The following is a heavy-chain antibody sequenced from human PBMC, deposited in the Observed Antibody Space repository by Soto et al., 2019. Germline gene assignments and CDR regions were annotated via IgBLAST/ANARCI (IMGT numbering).Heavy chain of an antibody. V-gene: IGHV4-39*01. CDR1: GGSISSSSYY. Sequence: QLQLQESGPGLVKPSKTLSLTCTVSGGSISSSSYYWGWIRQPPGKGLEWIGSIYYSGSTYYNPSLKSRLTISVDTSMNQFSLRLSSVTAADTAVYYCARRYCSSTSCHIPLWGQGTLVTVSS. J-gene: IGHJ4*02. D-gene: IGHD2-2*01. CDR3: ARRYCSSTSCHIPL. CDR2: IYYSGST.